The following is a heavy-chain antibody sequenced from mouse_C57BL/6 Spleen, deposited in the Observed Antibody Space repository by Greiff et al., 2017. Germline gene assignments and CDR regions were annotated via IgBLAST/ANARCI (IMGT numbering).Heavy chain of an antibody. CDR3: AREGTGTHWYFDV. D-gene: IGHD4-1*01. Sequence: QVQLQQPGAELVRPGTSVKLSCKASGYTFTSYWMHWVKQRPGQGLEWIGVIDPSDSYTNYNQKFKGKATLTVDTSSSTAYMQLSSLTSEDSAVHYCAREGTGTHWYFDVWGTGTTVTVSS. V-gene: IGHV1-59*01. J-gene: IGHJ1*03. CDR2: IDPSDSYT. CDR1: GYTFTSYW.